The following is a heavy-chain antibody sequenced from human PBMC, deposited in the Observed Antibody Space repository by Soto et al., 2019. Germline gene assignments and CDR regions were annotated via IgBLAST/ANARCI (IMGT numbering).Heavy chain of an antibody. V-gene: IGHV1-69*13. CDR3: ARDPRSMIIYYYGMAV. D-gene: IGHD3-22*01. Sequence: SVKVSCKASGGTFSSYAISWVRPAPGQGLEWMGGIIPIFGTANYAQKFQGRVTITADESTSTAYMELSSLRSEDTAVYYCARDPRSMIIYYYGMAVWGQGTTVTVSS. CDR2: IIPIFGTA. J-gene: IGHJ6*02. CDR1: GGTFSSYA.